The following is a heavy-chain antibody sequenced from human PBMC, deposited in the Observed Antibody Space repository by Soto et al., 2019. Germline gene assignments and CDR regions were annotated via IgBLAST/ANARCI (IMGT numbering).Heavy chain of an antibody. CDR2: IYYSGST. CDR3: ARGRYYDSSGYYGY. V-gene: IGHV4-30-4*01. J-gene: IGHJ4*02. CDR1: GGSISSGDYY. Sequence: PSETLSLTCTVSGGSISSGDYYWSWIRQPPGKGLEWIGYIYYSGSTYYNPSLKSRVTISVDTSKNQFSLKLSSVAAADTAVYYCARGRYYDSSGYYGYWGQGTQVTVSS. D-gene: IGHD3-22*01.